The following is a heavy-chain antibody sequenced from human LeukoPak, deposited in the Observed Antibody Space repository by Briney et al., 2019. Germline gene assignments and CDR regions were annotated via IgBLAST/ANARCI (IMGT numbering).Heavy chain of an antibody. J-gene: IGHJ5*02. D-gene: IGHD2-2*02. CDR2: IIPIFGTA. Sequence: ASVKVSCKASGGTFNSYAISWVRQAPGQGLEWMGGIIPIFGTANYAQKFQGRATITADESTSTAYTELSSLRSEDTAVYYRARVVPAAISPRTGFDPWGQATLVTVSS. CDR1: GGTFNSYA. CDR3: ARVVPAAISPRTGFDP. V-gene: IGHV1-69*13.